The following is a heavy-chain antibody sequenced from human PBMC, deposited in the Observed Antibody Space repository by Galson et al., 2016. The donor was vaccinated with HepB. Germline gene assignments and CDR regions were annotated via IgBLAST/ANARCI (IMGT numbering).Heavy chain of an antibody. CDR1: GFTFGDYA. V-gene: IGHV3-49*03. J-gene: IGHJ4*02. Sequence: SLRLSCAASGFTFGDYAMSWFRQAPGKGLEYIGFIRSKAYAETTEYAASVEGTFAISRDDSKSSVYLQMNSLKIEDTAIYYCTTVTRNYGYGPLRYWGQGTLVTASS. D-gene: IGHD5-18*01. CDR2: IRSKAYAETT. CDR3: TTVTRNYGYGPLRY.